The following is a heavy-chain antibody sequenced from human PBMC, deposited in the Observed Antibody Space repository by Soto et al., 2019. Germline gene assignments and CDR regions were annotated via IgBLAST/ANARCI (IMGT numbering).Heavy chain of an antibody. D-gene: IGHD3-16*01. CDR2: IYYSGST. CDR1: GGSISSYD. J-gene: IGHJ4*02. V-gene: IGHV4-59*08. Sequence: QVQLQESGPGLVKPSETLSLTCTVSGGSISSYDWSWIRQPPGQGLEWIGYIYYSGSTNYNPSLKSRVTISVDTSKNQFSLKLSSVTAAATAVYYCARRWGDYFDYWGQGTLVTVSS. CDR3: ARRWGDYFDY.